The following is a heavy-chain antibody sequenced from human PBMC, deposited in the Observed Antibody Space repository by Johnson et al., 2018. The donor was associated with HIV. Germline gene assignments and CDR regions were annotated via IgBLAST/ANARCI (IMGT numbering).Heavy chain of an antibody. CDR2: ISYDGSNK. Sequence: QMLLVESGGGVVQPGGSLRLSCAASGFTFSTYAMHWVRQAPGKGLEWVAVISYDGSNKYYADSVKGRFTISREDAKNSLYLQMNSLRAGDTAVYYCAGRELDAFDIWGQGTMVTVSS. CDR1: GFTFSTYA. D-gene: IGHD1-26*01. V-gene: IGHV3-30*14. J-gene: IGHJ3*02. CDR3: AGRELDAFDI.